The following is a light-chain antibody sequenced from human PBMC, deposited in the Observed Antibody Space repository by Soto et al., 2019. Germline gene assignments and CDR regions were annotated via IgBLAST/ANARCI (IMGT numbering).Light chain of an antibody. V-gene: IGLV2-18*02. CDR1: SSDVGSYNR. Sequence: QSALTQPPSVSGSPGQSVTISCTGTSSDVGSYNRVSWYQQPPGTAPKLMIYEVSNRPSGVPDRFSGSKSGNTASLTISGLQAEDEADYYCGAWDNNLSAGVFGSGTKVTVL. CDR3: GAWDNNLSAGV. CDR2: EVS. J-gene: IGLJ1*01.